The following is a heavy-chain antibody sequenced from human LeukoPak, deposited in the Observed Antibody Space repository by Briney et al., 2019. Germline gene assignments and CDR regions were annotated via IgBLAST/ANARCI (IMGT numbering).Heavy chain of an antibody. D-gene: IGHD5-18*01. CDR2: IHNSEST. CDR3: ARQVTFGYAFAYYFDY. CDR1: GGSISTSSYY. J-gene: IGHJ4*02. Sequence: SETLSLTCTVSGGSISTSSYYWGWIRQPPGKGLEWIGNIHNSESTYYNPSLKSRVTMSVDTSKNQFSLKLSFVTAADTAVYYCARQVTFGYAFAYYFDYWGQGSLVTVSS. V-gene: IGHV4-39*01.